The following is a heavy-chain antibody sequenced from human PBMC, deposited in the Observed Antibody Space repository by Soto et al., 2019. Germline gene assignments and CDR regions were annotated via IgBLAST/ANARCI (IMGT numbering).Heavy chain of an antibody. D-gene: IGHD2-15*01. Sequence: PGGSLRLACAASGVTFRSYSMNWVRQAPGKGLEWVSYISSSSSTIYYADSVKGRFTISRDNAKNSLYLQMNSLRDEDTAVYYCARDRGYDCSGGSCYSAEYFQHWGQGTLVTVSS. J-gene: IGHJ1*01. CDR2: ISSSSSTI. CDR1: GVTFRSYS. CDR3: ARDRGYDCSGGSCYSAEYFQH. V-gene: IGHV3-48*02.